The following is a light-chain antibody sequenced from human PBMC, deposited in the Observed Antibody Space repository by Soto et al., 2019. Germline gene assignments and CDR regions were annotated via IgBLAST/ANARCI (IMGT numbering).Light chain of an antibody. J-gene: IGLJ2*01. CDR1: SGHSSYI. V-gene: IGLV4-60*02. CDR2: LERSGTY. Sequence: QSVLTQSSSASASLGSSVKLTCTLSSGHSSYIIAWHQQQPGKAPRYLVNLERSGTYNKGSGVPDRFSGSSSGAKRYLTIRNLQFEGEADYYCETWDGNTRVFGGGAKLAVL. CDR3: ETWDGNTRV.